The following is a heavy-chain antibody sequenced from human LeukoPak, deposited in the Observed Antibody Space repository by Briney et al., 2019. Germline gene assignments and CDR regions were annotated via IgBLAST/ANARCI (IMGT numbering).Heavy chain of an antibody. CDR1: GFTFSSYG. CDR2: IWYDGSNK. J-gene: IGHJ3*01. Sequence: GRSLRLSCAASGFTFSSYGMHWVRQAPGKGLEWVAVIWYDGSNKYYVDSVKGRFTISRDNAKNSLYLQMNSLRAVDTAVYFCARPTTVTIVDAFDVWGLGTMVTVSS. V-gene: IGHV3-33*03. D-gene: IGHD4-17*01. CDR3: ARPTTVTIVDAFDV.